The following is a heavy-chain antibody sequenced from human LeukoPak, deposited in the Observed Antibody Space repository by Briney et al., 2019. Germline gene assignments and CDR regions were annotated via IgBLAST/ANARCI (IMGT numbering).Heavy chain of an antibody. CDR1: GGSISSYY. CDR3: ARGGSSWYGSLNWFDP. J-gene: IGHJ5*02. D-gene: IGHD6-13*01. Sequence: PSETLSLTCTVSGGSISSYYWSWIRQPAGKGLEWIGRIYTSGSTNYNPSLKSRVTMSVDTSKNQFSLKLSSVTAADTAVYYCARGGSSWYGSLNWFDPWGQGTLVTVSS. V-gene: IGHV4-4*07. CDR2: IYTSGST.